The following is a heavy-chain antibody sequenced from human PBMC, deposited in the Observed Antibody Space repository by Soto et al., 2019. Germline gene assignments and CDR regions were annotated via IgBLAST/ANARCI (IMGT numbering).Heavy chain of an antibody. V-gene: IGHV1-2*04. CDR2: INPNSGGT. D-gene: IGHD1-26*01. CDR1: GYTFTGYY. Sequence: QVQLVQSGAEVKKPGASVKVSCKASGYTFTGYYMHWVRQAPGQGLEWMGWINPNSGGTNYAQKFQGWVTMTSDTSISPAYMELSRLRSDDTAVYYCALVGFHNGWGYIDYWGQGTLVTVSS. CDR3: ALVGFHNGWGYIDY. J-gene: IGHJ4*02.